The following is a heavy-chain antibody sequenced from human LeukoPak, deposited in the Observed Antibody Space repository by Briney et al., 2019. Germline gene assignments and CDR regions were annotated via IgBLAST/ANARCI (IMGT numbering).Heavy chain of an antibody. CDR2: INPNSGGT. CDR3: ARTAYYDFWSGYPNYYYYGMDV. D-gene: IGHD3-3*01. Sequence: ASVKVSCKASGYTVTGYYMHWVRQAPGQGLEWMGWINPNSGGTNYAQKFQGRVTMTRDTSISTAYMELSRLRSDDTAVYYCARTAYYDFWSGYPNYYYYGMDVWGQGTTVTVSS. V-gene: IGHV1-2*02. J-gene: IGHJ6*02. CDR1: GYTVTGYY.